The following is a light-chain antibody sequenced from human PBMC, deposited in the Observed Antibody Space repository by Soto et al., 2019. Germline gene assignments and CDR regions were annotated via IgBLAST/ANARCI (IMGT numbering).Light chain of an antibody. Sequence: QSVLTQPASVSGSPGQSITISWTGTSSDVGGHKYVSWYQQHPDKAPKVLIFEVSNRPSGISNRFSGSKSGNTASLTISGLQAEDEADYYCSSYTSSTTSVVFGGGTKVTVL. CDR3: SSYTSSTTSVV. J-gene: IGLJ2*01. CDR1: SSDVGGHKY. V-gene: IGLV2-14*01. CDR2: EVS.